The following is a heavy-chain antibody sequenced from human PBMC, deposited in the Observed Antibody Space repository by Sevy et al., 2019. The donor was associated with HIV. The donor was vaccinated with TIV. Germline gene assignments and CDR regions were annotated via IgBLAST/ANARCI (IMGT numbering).Heavy chain of an antibody. V-gene: IGHV3-33*01. D-gene: IGHD3-22*01. J-gene: IGHJ6*03. Sequence: GGSLRLSCAASGFTFSSDGMHWVHQAPGKGLEWVAVIRYDGSNKYYADSVKGRFTISRDNSKNTLYLQMNSLRAEDTAVYYCARDYYDSSGYYSSYYYYYYMDVWGKGTTVTVSS. CDR3: ARDYYDSSGYYSSYYYYYYMDV. CDR2: IRYDGSNK. CDR1: GFTFSSDG.